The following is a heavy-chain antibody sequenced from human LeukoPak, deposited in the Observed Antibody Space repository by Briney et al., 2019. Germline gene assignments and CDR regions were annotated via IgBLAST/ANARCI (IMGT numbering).Heavy chain of an antibody. V-gene: IGHV4-30-4*01. D-gene: IGHD3-22*01. Sequence: PSQTLSLTCTVSGGSISSGDYYWSWIRQPPGKGLEWIGYIYYSGSTYYNPSLKSRVTISVDTSKNQFSLKLSSVTAADTPVYYCAREGSGYHTYYFDYWGQGTLVTVSS. CDR1: GGSISSGDYY. J-gene: IGHJ4*02. CDR3: AREGSGYHTYYFDY. CDR2: IYYSGST.